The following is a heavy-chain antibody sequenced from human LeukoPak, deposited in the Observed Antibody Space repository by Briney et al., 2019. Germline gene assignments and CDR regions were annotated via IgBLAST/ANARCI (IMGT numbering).Heavy chain of an antibody. CDR3: ARDGRDYGDPLPDY. CDR2: INWNGGST. Sequence: GGSLRLSCAASEFTFDDYGMSWVRQAPGKGLEWVSGINWNGGSTGYADSVKGRFTISRDNAKNSLYLQMNSLRAEDTALYHCARDGRDYGDPLPDYWGQGTLVTVSS. V-gene: IGHV3-20*01. D-gene: IGHD4-17*01. J-gene: IGHJ4*02. CDR1: EFTFDDYG.